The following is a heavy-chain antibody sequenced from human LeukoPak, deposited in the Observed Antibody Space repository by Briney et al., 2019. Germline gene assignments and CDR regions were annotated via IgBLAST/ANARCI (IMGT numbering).Heavy chain of an antibody. D-gene: IGHD3-22*01. CDR2: IWYDGSNK. CDR3: ARAPPDPYYYDSSRSGLDP. Sequence: GRSLRLPCAASGFTFSSYGMHWVRQAPGKGLEWVAVIWYDGSNKYYADSVKGRFTISRDNSKNTLYLQMNSLRAEDTAVYYCARAPPDPYYYDSSRSGLDPWGQGTLVTVSS. V-gene: IGHV3-33*01. CDR1: GFTFSSYG. J-gene: IGHJ5*02.